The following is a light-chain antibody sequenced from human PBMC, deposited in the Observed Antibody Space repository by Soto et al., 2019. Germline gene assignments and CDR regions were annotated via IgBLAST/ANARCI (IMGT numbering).Light chain of an antibody. CDR2: KAS. Sequence: DIQMTQSPSTLSASVGDRVTITCRASQSNSNSLAWYQQKPGKSPNLLIYKASSLETGVPSRFSGSGSGTEFTLTISSLQPDDVATYYCRQYVSYPVTFGGGTKVEMK. CDR1: QSNSNS. V-gene: IGKV1-5*03. J-gene: IGKJ4*01. CDR3: RQYVSYPVT.